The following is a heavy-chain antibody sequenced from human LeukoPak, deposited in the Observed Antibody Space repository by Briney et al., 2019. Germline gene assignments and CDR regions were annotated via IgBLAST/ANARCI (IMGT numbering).Heavy chain of an antibody. CDR1: GFTFSSYG. V-gene: IGHV3-30*02. CDR2: IRYDGSNK. Sequence: GGSLRLSCAASGFTFSSYGMHWVRQAPGKGLEWVAFIRYDGSNKYYAESVKGRLTISRDNSKNTLYLQMNSLRAEDTAAYYCAKDLREGYYDSSGTFDYWGQGTLVTVYS. CDR3: AKDLREGYYDSSGTFDY. D-gene: IGHD3-22*01. J-gene: IGHJ4*02.